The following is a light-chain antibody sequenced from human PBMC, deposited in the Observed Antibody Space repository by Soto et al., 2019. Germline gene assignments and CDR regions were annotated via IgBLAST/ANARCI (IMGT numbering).Light chain of an antibody. CDR3: QQYYNWPQT. CDR1: QSVSSY. J-gene: IGKJ1*01. CDR2: DAS. Sequence: EIVMTQSPATLSESPGDRATLSCRASQSVSSYLAWYQQKPGQAPRLLIYDASTRATGIPGRFSGSGSGTEFTLTVSSLQSEDFAVYYCQQYYNWPQTFGQGTKVDIK. V-gene: IGKV3-15*01.